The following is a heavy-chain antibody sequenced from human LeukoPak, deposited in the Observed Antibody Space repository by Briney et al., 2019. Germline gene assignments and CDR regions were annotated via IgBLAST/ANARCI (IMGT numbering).Heavy chain of an antibody. V-gene: IGHV3-7*04. Sequence: GGSLRLSCAASGFTFTTYWMSWVRQAPGKGLEWVANIKQDGTEKYYVNSVKGRFTISRDNAKNSLYLQMNSLRAEDTAVYYCARGGFSGDLGNYWGQGTLVTVSS. CDR2: IKQDGTEK. CDR1: GFTFTTYW. J-gene: IGHJ4*02. CDR3: ARGGFSGDLGNY. D-gene: IGHD2-21*01.